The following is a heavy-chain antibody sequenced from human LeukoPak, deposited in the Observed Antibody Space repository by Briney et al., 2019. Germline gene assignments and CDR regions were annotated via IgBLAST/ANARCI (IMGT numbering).Heavy chain of an antibody. D-gene: IGHD3-10*01. CDR1: GFTFSSYS. CDR3: ARDRARSDY. CDR2: ISSSSTRYV. J-gene: IGHJ4*02. Sequence: GGSLRLSCAASGFTFSSYSMNWVRQAPGKGLEWVSCISSSSTRYVYYADSVKGRFTISRDNAKNSLYLQMDSLRVEDTAVYYCARDRARSDYWGQGTLVTVSP. V-gene: IGHV3-21*01.